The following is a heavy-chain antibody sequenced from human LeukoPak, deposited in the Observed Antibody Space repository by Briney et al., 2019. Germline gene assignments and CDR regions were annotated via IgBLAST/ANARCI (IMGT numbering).Heavy chain of an antibody. CDR2: ISYTGST. D-gene: IGHD1-1*01. CDR1: RVSISAYY. CDR3: ARHTAGTTEDY. J-gene: IGHJ4*02. V-gene: IGHV4-59*08. Sequence: SETLSLTCTVSRVSISAYYWSWIRQPPAKGLEWIGYISYTGSTTYNPSLKSRVTISMDTSKNQFSLKLSSETAADTAMYYCARHTAGTTEDYWGQGTLVTVSS.